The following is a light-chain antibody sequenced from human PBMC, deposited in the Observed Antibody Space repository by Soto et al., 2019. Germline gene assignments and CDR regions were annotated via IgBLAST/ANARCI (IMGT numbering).Light chain of an antibody. CDR3: QPSYSSPPWT. Sequence: IQMKQSAASLSATVGDRVTITCRASQSISSYLNWYQQKPGKAPKLLIYAASSLQSGVPSRFSGSGSATEYSLTISSLLPADFSNYYCQPSYSSPPWTFGQGTKVDIK. J-gene: IGKJ1*01. V-gene: IGKV1-39*01. CDR2: AAS. CDR1: QSISSY.